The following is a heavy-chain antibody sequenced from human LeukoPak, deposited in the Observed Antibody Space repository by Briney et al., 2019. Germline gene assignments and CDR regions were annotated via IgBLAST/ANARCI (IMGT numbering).Heavy chain of an antibody. CDR2: IYYSGST. Sequence: SETLSLTCTVSGGSISSSSYYWGWIRQPPGKGLEWIGSIYYSGSTYYNPSLKSRVTISVDTSKNQFSLKLSSVTAADTAVYYCARVGYDGSGWYPNLDLWGQGTLVTVSS. D-gene: IGHD6-19*01. CDR1: GGSISSSSYY. J-gene: IGHJ5*02. CDR3: ARVGYDGSGWYPNLDL. V-gene: IGHV4-39*07.